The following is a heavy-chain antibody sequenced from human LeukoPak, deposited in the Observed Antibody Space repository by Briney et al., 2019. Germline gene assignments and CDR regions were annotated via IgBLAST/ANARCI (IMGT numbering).Heavy chain of an antibody. V-gene: IGHV3-21*01. CDR1: GFTFSSYS. CDR2: ISSSSSYI. Sequence: GGSLRLSCAASGFTFSSYSMNWVRQAPGKGLEWVSSISSSSSYIYYADSVKGRFTISRDNAKNSLYLQMNSLRAEDTAVYYCARGNQYGDGYNQPDYWGRGTLVTVSS. J-gene: IGHJ4*02. D-gene: IGHD5-24*01. CDR3: ARGNQYGDGYNQPDY.